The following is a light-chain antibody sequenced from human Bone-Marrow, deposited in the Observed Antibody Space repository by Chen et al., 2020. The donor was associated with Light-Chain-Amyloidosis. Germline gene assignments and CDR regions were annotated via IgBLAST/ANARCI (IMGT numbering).Light chain of an antibody. CDR3: QSYQGSSQGV. CDR1: SGSIATNY. J-gene: IGLJ3*02. V-gene: IGLV6-57*01. Sequence: NFMLTQPHSVSESPVKTVIISCTRSSGSIATNYVQWYQQRPGSSPTTVIYEDDQRPSGVPDRFSGSIDRSSNSASLNISGLKTEDEADYYCQSYQGSSQGVFGGGTKLTVL. CDR2: EDD.